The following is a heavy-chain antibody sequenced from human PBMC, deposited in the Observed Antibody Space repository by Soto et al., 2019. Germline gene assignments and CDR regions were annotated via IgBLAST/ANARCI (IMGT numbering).Heavy chain of an antibody. D-gene: IGHD6-6*01. J-gene: IGHJ4*02. Sequence: GGPLRLSCPASGFTFSSYWMSWVRQAPGKGLEWVVNIKQEGSEKYYVDSVKGRFTISRDNAKNSLYLQMNSLRAEDTAVYYCARQHEYSSSSMAGYWGQGTLVTVSS. CDR2: IKQEGSEK. CDR1: GFTFSSYW. V-gene: IGHV3-7*05. CDR3: ARQHEYSSSSMAGY.